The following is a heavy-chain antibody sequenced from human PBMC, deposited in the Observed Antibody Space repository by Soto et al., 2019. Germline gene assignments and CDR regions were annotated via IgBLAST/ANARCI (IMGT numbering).Heavy chain of an antibody. V-gene: IGHV1-46*01. J-gene: IGHJ5*02. Sequence: ASVKVSCKASGYTFTSYYMHWVRQAPGQGLEWMGIINPSGGSTSYAQKFQGRVTMTRDTSTSTVYMELSSLRSEDTAVFYCARRGRWYGSWFDHWGQGTLVTVSS. D-gene: IGHD6-13*01. CDR3: ARRGRWYGSWFDH. CDR1: GYTFTSYY. CDR2: INPSGGST.